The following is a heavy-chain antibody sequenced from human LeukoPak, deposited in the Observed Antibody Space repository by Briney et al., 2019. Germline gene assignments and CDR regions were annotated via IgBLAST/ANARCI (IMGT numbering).Heavy chain of an antibody. D-gene: IGHD2-2*01. J-gene: IGHJ4*02. CDR3: ARDSFGTSRPSDY. CDR2: INAGNGNT. Sequence: ASVKVSCKASGYAFTSYVMHWVHQAPGQGLEWVGWINAGNGNTKYSQKVQGRVTITRDTSASTAYMELSSLKSEDTAVYYCARDSFGTSRPSDYWGQGTLVTVSS. V-gene: IGHV1-3*01. CDR1: GYAFTSYV.